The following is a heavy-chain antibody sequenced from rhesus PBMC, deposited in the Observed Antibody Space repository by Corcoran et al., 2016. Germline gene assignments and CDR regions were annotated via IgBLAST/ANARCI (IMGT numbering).Heavy chain of an antibody. CDR2: ISYSGST. Sequence: QLQLQESGPGLVKPSETLSLTCAVSGYSISSGYGWSWIRQPPGKGLEWIGYISYSGSTSYNPSLKSRVTMSRDTSKNQFSLKLSSVTAADTAVYYCAREEFLDWLSFDYWGQGVLVTVSS. D-gene: IGHD3-3*01. J-gene: IGHJ4*01. CDR1: GYSISSGYG. V-gene: IGHV4-122*02. CDR3: AREEFLDWLSFDY.